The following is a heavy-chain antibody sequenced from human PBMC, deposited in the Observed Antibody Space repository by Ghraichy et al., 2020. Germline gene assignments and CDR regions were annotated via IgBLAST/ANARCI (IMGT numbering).Heavy chain of an antibody. CDR3: TRFPTGTYLLGDY. J-gene: IGHJ4*02. CDR2: IRSKAYGGTT. D-gene: IGHD1-26*01. Sequence: GALRLSCTGSGFTFGDYSLSWFRQAPGKVVEWVGFIRSKAYGGTTEYAASVKGRVTISRDDSKSIAYLQMNSLQTEDTAVYYCTRFPTGTYLLGDYWGQGSLVTVSS. CDR1: GFTFGDYS. V-gene: IGHV3-49*03.